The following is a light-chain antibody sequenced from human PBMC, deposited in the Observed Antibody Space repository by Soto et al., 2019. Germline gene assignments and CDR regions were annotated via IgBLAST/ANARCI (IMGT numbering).Light chain of an antibody. J-gene: IGKJ1*01. CDR3: QQYNSYSTWT. CDR1: QSISTW. CDR2: DAS. Sequence: DIQMTQSPSTLSASVGDRVTITCRASQSISTWLAWYQQKPGKAPNLLIFDASSLASGVPSRFSGSGSGTEFTLTISSLQPDDFATYYCQQYNSYSTWTFGQGTKVDIK. V-gene: IGKV1-5*01.